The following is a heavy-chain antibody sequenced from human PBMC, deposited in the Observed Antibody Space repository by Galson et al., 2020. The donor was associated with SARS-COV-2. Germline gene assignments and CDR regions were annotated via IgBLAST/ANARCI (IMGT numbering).Heavy chain of an antibody. Sequence: ETSETLSLTCTVSGGSISSYYWSWIRQPPGKGLEWIGYIYYSGSTNYNPSLKSRVTISVDTSKNQFSLKLSSVTAADTAVYYCARLPGIVVVPAATLFGAFDIWGQGTMVTVSS. CDR3: ARLPGIVVVPAATLFGAFDI. V-gene: IGHV4-59*01. CDR1: GGSISSYY. D-gene: IGHD2-2*01. CDR2: IYYSGST. J-gene: IGHJ3*02.